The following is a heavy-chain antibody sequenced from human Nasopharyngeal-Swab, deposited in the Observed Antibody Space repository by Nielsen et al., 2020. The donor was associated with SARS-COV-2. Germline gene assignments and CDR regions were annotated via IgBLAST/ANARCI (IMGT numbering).Heavy chain of an antibody. Sequence: GGSLRPSCSASGFTFSSYTMHWVRQAPGKGLEHVSAISSNGGSTYYADSVKGRFTISRDNSKNTLNLQMSSLRAEDTAVYYCVKDRGAHSVVVVAASWGQGTLVTVSS. CDR3: VKDRGAHSVVVVAAS. CDR1: GFTFSSYT. CDR2: ISSNGGST. V-gene: IGHV3-64D*06. J-gene: IGHJ4*02. D-gene: IGHD2-15*01.